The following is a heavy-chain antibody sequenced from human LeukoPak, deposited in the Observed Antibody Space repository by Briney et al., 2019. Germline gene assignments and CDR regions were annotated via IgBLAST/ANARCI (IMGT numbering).Heavy chain of an antibody. CDR3: ARDWATVTELDY. D-gene: IGHD4-17*01. V-gene: IGHV4-39*02. Sequence: SETLSLTCAVSGGSISSSSYYWGWIPQPPGKGLGWIGSIYYSGSTYYNPSLKSRVTISVDTSKNQFSLKLSSVTAADTAVYYCARDWATVTELDYWGQGTLVTVSS. CDR2: IYYSGST. J-gene: IGHJ4*02. CDR1: GGSISSSSYY.